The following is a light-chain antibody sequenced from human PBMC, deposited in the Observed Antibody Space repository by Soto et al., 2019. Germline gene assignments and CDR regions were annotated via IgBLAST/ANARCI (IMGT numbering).Light chain of an antibody. Sequence: VVLAPCPDTLSLSPVERATPSCMATQTVGRHSSPWYQQTPGQHPRFLIYDASSRATGITDRFSGSGSGTDFTLTISRLESEDFAVYYCQQYGSSPLTFGGGTKVDI. CDR1: QTVGRHS. CDR3: QQYGSSPLT. CDR2: DAS. J-gene: IGKJ4*01. V-gene: IGKV3-20*01.